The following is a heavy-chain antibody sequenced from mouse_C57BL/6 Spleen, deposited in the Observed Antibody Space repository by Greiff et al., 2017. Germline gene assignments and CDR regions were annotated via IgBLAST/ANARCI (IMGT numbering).Heavy chain of an antibody. CDR1: GYTFTDYY. CDR3: AKGPDGYYPFDY. J-gene: IGHJ2*01. V-gene: IGHV1-26*01. CDR2: INPNNGGT. D-gene: IGHD2-3*01. Sequence: VQLQQSGPELVKPGASVKISCKASGYTFTDYYMNWVKQSHGKSLEWIGDINPNNGGTSYNQKFKGKATLTVDKSSSTAYMELRSLTSEDSAVYYCAKGPDGYYPFDYWGQGTTLTVSS.